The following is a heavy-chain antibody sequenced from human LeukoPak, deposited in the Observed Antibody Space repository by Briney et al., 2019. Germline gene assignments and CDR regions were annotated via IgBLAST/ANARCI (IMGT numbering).Heavy chain of an antibody. V-gene: IGHV3-23*01. Sequence: PGGSLRLSCAASGFTFSSYSMNWVRQAPGKGLEWVSTIRSGAYTYYADSVKGRLSISRDNSKNTLYLEMNSLRAEDAAVYYCARISVVSRSGPLDYWGQGTLVTVSS. CDR3: ARISVVSRSGPLDY. CDR1: GFTFSSYS. CDR2: IRSGAYT. J-gene: IGHJ4*02. D-gene: IGHD3-10*01.